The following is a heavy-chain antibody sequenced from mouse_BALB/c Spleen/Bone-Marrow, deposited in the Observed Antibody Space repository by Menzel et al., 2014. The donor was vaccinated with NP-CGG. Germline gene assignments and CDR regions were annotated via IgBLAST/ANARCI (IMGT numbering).Heavy chain of an antibody. V-gene: IGHV14-3*02. Sequence: EVQRVESGAELVEPGASVKLSCTASGFNIKDTYMHWVKQRPEQGLEWIGRIDPANGNTKYDPKFQGKATITADTSSNTAYLQLSSLTSEDTAVYYCASYYYGSSLFAYWGQGTLVTVSA. CDR2: IDPANGNT. J-gene: IGHJ3*01. D-gene: IGHD1-1*01. CDR1: GFNIKDTY. CDR3: ASYYYGSSLFAY.